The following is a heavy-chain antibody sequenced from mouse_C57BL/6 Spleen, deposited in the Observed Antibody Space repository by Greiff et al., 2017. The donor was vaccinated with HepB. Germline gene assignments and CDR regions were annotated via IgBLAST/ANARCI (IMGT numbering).Heavy chain of an antibody. CDR1: GYTFTSYW. CDR2: IHPNSGST. V-gene: IGHV1-64*01. Sequence: QVHVKQPGAELVKPGASVKLSCKASGYTFTSYWMHWVKQRPGQGLEWIGMIHPNSGSTNYNEKFKSKATLTVDKSSSTAYMQLSSLTSEDSAVYYCAERNYYAMDYWGQGTSVTVSS. J-gene: IGHJ4*01. CDR3: AERNYYAMDY.